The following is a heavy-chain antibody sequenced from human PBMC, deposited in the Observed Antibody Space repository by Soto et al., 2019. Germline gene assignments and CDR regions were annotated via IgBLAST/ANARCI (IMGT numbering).Heavy chain of an antibody. D-gene: IGHD5-12*01. CDR3: ARQVGVATILSPYYYYYGMDV. CDR1: GGSISSSSYY. V-gene: IGHV4-39*01. Sequence: SETLSLTCTVSGGSISSSSYYWGWIRQPPGKGLECIGSIYYSGSTYYNPSLKSRVTISVDTSKNQFSLKLSSVTAADTAVYYCARQVGVATILSPYYYYYGMDVWGQGTTVTVSS. J-gene: IGHJ6*02. CDR2: IYYSGST.